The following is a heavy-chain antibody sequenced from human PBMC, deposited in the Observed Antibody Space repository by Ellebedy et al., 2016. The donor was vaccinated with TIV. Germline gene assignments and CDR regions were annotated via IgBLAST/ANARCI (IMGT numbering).Heavy chain of an antibody. Sequence: GGSLRLXXAASGFTLSDYGIHWVRQAPDKGLEWVAVISYDGSNKYYADSVKGRFTISRDNSKNTLSLQMNSLRAEDTGVYYCARDLILYCGGDCSSPFDLWGQGTLVTVSS. D-gene: IGHD2-21*01. V-gene: IGHV3-30*03. J-gene: IGHJ4*02. CDR2: ISYDGSNK. CDR1: GFTLSDYG. CDR3: ARDLILYCGGDCSSPFDL.